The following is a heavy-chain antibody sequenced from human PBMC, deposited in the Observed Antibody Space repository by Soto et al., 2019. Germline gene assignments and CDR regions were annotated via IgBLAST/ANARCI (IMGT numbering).Heavy chain of an antibody. CDR2: ISAYNGNT. V-gene: IGHV1-18*01. D-gene: IGHD1-26*01. CDR3: ASGARYEYFQH. CDR1: GGTFSSYT. Sequence: ASVKVSCKASGGTFSSYTISWVRQAPGQGLEWMGWISAYNGNTNYAQKLQGRVTMTTDTSTSTAYMELRSLRSDDTAVYYCASGARYEYFQHWGQGTLVTVSS. J-gene: IGHJ1*01.